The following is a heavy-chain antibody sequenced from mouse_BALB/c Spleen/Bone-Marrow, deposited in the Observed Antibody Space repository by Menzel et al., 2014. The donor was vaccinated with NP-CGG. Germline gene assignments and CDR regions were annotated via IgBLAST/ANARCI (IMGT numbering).Heavy chain of an antibody. CDR3: ASYVYGYYFDY. CDR2: IDPANGNT. Sequence: EVQLVESGAELVKPGASVKLSCTASGFNIKDTYMHWVKQRPEQGLEWIGRIDPANGNTKYDPKLQGKATITADTSSNTAYLQLSSLTSEDTAVYYCASYVYGYYFDYWGQGTTLTVSS. CDR1: GFNIKDTY. V-gene: IGHV14-3*02. D-gene: IGHD2-2*01. J-gene: IGHJ2*01.